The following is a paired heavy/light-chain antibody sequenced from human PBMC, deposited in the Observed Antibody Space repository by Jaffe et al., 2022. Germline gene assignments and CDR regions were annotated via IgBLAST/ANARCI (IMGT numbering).Light chain of an antibody. Sequence: SYELTQPLSVSVALGQTARITCGGNNIGSKNVHWYQQKPGQAPVLVIYRDSNRPSGIPERFSGSNSGNTATLTISRAQAGDEADYYCQVWDSSTYVFGTGTKVTVL. J-gene: IGLJ1*01. CDR3: QVWDSSTYV. CDR1: NIGSKN. V-gene: IGLV3-9*01. CDR2: RDS.
Heavy chain of an antibody. Sequence: QVQLVQSGAEVKKPGASVKVSCKASGYTFTSYDINWVRQATGQGLEWMGWMNPNSGNTGYAQKFQGRVTMTRNTSISTAYMELSSLRSEDTAVYYCARGGVVVPAAIITIDAFDIWGQGTMVTVSS. J-gene: IGHJ3*02. CDR2: MNPNSGNT. CDR1: GYTFTSYD. D-gene: IGHD2-2*01. CDR3: ARGGVVVPAAIITIDAFDI. V-gene: IGHV1-8*01.